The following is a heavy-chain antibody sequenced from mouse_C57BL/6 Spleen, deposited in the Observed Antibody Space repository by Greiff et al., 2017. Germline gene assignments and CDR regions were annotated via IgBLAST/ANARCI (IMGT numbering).Heavy chain of an antibody. V-gene: IGHV5-4*01. CDR2: ISDGGSYT. CDR1: GFTFSSYA. D-gene: IGHD2-4*01. Sequence: EVMLVESGGGLVKPGGSLKLSCAASGFTFSSYAMSWVRQTPEKRLEWVATISDGGSYTYYPDNVKGRFTISRDTAKNNLYLQMSHLKSEDTAMYYCARDLYDYDMDYAMDYWGQGTSVTVSS. J-gene: IGHJ4*01. CDR3: ARDLYDYDMDYAMDY.